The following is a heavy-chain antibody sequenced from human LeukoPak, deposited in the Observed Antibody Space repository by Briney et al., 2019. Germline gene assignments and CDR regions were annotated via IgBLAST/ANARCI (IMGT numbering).Heavy chain of an antibody. V-gene: IGHV4-4*07. Sequence: SETLSLTCTVSGGSFSSYYWSWIRQPAGKGLEWIGRIYTSGSTHYTPSLKRRVTISVDTSTNQFSLSLDSVTAADTAVYYCARGLASGYPPIPFDYWGQGTLVTVSS. J-gene: IGHJ4*02. CDR3: ARGLASGYPPIPFDY. D-gene: IGHD3-3*01. CDR1: GGSFSSYY. CDR2: IYTSGST.